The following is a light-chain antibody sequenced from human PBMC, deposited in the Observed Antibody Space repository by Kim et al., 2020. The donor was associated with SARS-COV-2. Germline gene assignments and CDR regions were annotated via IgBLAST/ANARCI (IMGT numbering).Light chain of an antibody. CDR1: QNIRNS. Sequence: DIQMTQSPSSLSASVGDRVTITCRASQNIRNSLAWFQQKPGNAPKSLIYGASTLQSGVPSRFSGGGSGTDFTLTISSLQPEDFAIYFCCHDSGYPITFGQGTRLEIK. CDR3: CHDSGYPIT. V-gene: IGKV1-16*01. J-gene: IGKJ5*01. CDR2: GAS.